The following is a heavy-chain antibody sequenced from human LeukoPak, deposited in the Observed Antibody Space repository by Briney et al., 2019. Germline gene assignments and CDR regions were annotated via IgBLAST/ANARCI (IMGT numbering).Heavy chain of an antibody. CDR1: GYTLTELS. D-gene: IGHD1-26*01. V-gene: IGHV1-24*01. Sequence: ASVKVSCKVSGYTLTELSMHWVRQAPGKGLEWMGGFDPEDGETIYAQKFQGRVTMTEDTSTDPAYMELSSLRSEDTAVYYCATDRSHSGSYSDAFDIWGQGTMVTVSS. CDR3: ATDRSHSGSYSDAFDI. J-gene: IGHJ3*02. CDR2: FDPEDGET.